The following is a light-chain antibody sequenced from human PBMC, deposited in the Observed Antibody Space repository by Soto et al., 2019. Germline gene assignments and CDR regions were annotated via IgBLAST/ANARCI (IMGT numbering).Light chain of an antibody. CDR1: QSVSSSF. J-gene: IGKJ2*01. CDR3: QQYDNSPRT. CDR2: GAS. V-gene: IGKV3-20*01. Sequence: EIVLTQSPGTLSLSPGDKATLSCRASQSVSSSFLAWYQQKPGQAPRLLVYGASRRATGIPDRFSGSGSGTVFTLTISRLEPEDFAVYYWQQYDNSPRTFGQGTRLEIK.